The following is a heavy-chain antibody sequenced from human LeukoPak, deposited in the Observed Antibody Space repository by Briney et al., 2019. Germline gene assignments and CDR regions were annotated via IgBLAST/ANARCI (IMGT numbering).Heavy chain of an antibody. CDR1: GYTFTGYY. V-gene: IGHV1-2*02. D-gene: IGHD6-19*01. Sequence: VASVKVSCKASGYTFTGYYIHWVRQAPGQGLEWMGWINPNSGDTKYAQRFQGRVTMTRDTSISTAYMELSSLRSDDTAVYYCARPHSSGWDHFVDYWGQGTLVTVAS. J-gene: IGHJ4*02. CDR2: INPNSGDT. CDR3: ARPHSSGWDHFVDY.